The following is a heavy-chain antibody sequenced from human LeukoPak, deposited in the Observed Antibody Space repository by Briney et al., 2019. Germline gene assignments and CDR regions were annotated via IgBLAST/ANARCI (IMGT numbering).Heavy chain of an antibody. V-gene: IGHV3-21*01. J-gene: IGHJ5*02. CDR1: GFTFSSYS. CDR3: AKYGSGSYYSPPFDP. D-gene: IGHD3-10*01. Sequence: SGGSLRLSCAASGFTFSSYSMNWVRQAPGKGLEWVSSISSSSSYIYYADSVKGRFTISRDNAKNSLYLQMNSLRAEDTAVYYCAKYGSGSYYSPPFDPWGRGTLVTVSS. CDR2: ISSSSSYI.